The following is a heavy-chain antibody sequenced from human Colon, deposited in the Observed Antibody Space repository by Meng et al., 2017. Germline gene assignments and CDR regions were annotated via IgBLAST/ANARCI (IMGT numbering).Heavy chain of an antibody. CDR1: GYSFTSYD. CDR3: ARNYYDSSGYYYGY. V-gene: IGHV1-18*01. D-gene: IGHD3-22*01. Sequence: QVQLVQSGAEVKKPGASVKVPGKTSGYSFTSYDITWVRQAPGQGLEWMGWISVYNGNTNYAQKFQGRVTMTTDTSTSTAYMELRSLRSDDTAVYYCARNYYDSSGYYYGYWGQGTLVTVSS. J-gene: IGHJ4*02. CDR2: ISVYNGNT.